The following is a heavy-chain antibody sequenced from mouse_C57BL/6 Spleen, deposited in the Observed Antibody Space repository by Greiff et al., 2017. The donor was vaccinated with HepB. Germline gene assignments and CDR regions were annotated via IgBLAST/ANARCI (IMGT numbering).Heavy chain of an antibody. D-gene: IGHD2-5*01. V-gene: IGHV1-66*01. CDR3: ADYSNYFYAMDY. CDR1: GYSFTSYY. J-gene: IGHJ4*01. CDR2: IYPGSGNT. Sequence: QVQLQQSGPELVKPGASVKISCKASGYSFTSYYIHWVKQRPGQGLEWIGWIYPGSGNTKYNEKFKGKATLTADTSSSTAYMQLSSLTSEDSAVYYCADYSNYFYAMDYWGQGTSVTVSS.